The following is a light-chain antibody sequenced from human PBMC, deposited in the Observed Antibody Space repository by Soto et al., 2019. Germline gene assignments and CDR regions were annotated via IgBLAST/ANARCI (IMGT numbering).Light chain of an antibody. Sequence: ELVFTQSPAPMSVSPGERATPSCRASQSMGSNVAWYQQKPGQAPRLLIYGASTRAAGIPARFSGSGSGTEFTLTITSLESEDFAVYYCQQFHNWPRTFGQGTKVDIK. J-gene: IGKJ1*01. CDR2: GAS. CDR1: QSMGSN. V-gene: IGKV3-15*01. CDR3: QQFHNWPRT.